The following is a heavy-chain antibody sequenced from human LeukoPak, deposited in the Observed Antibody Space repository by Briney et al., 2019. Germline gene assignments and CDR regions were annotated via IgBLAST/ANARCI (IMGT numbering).Heavy chain of an antibody. CDR2: LSYDGSNE. V-gene: IGHV3-30*03. J-gene: IGHJ4*02. CDR3: AGSWFYRDYFEY. D-gene: IGHD3-10*01. CDR1: GFPFSSYG. Sequence: GGSLRLSCAASGFPFSSYGMHWVRQAPGKGLEWVAVLSYDGSNEYYADFVKGRFTFSRDNSKNTLYLQMNSLRVEDTTVYYCAGSWFYRDYFEYWGEGALFTVSS.